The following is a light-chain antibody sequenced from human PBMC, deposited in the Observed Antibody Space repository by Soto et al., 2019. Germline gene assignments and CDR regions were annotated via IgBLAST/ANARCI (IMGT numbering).Light chain of an antibody. J-gene: IGLJ2*01. V-gene: IGLV4-69*01. CDR3: QTRGTGIHVV. CDR2: LDSDGSH. Sequence: QSVLTQSPSASASLGASVKLTCTLSSGHSSYAIAWHQQQPEKGPRYLMKLDSDGSHTKGDAIPDRFSGSSSGAERYLTISSLQSEDKADYYCQTRGTGIHVVFGGGTKLTVL. CDR1: SGHSSYA.